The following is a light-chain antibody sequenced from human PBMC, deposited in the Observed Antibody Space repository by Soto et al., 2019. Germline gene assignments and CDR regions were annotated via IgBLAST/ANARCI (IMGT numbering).Light chain of an antibody. CDR2: GAS. V-gene: IGKV3-20*01. CDR3: QHYHSSPIT. Sequence: EIVLTQSPGTLSLSPGERGTLSCRASQSVGNSLVSYQQKPGRAPRLLIYGASGRATGIPGRFSGSGSGTDFTLTISRLEPEDCAVYYCQHYHSSPITFGPGTKVDIK. J-gene: IGKJ3*01. CDR1: QSVGNS.